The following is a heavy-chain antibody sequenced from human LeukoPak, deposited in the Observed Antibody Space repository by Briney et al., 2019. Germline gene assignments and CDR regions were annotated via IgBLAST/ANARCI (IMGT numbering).Heavy chain of an antibody. J-gene: IGHJ6*03. CDR1: GFTFSSHA. CDR2: VSGSGDNT. Sequence: GRSLRLSCAASGFTFSSHAMSWVRQAPGEGLEWVSAVSGSGDNTYYADSVKGRFTISRDNSKNTLYLHLSSLRAEDTAVYYCACTAYYYYYLDVWGKGTTVTVSS. CDR3: ACTAYYYYYLDV. V-gene: IGHV3-23*01. D-gene: IGHD5-18*01.